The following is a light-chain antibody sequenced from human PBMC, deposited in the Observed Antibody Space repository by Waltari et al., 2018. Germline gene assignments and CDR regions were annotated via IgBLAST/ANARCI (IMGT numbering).Light chain of an antibody. J-gene: IGKJ1*01. CDR1: QSLVHSDGNTY. Sequence: DVVMTQSPLSLPVTLGQPASISCRSSQSLVHSDGNTYLDWFQQRPGQSPRRLIYKVSNRDSGVPDRFSGSGSGTDFTLKISRVEAEDVGVYYCLQARHWPGTFGQGTKVEI. CDR3: LQARHWPGT. V-gene: IGKV2-30*02. CDR2: KVS.